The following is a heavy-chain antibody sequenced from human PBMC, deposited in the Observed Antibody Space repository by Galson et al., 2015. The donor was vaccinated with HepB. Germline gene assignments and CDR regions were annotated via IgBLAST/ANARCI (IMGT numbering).Heavy chain of an antibody. CDR2: IRGKPNNYAT. D-gene: IGHD3-3*01. CDR1: GFTFSGSD. CDR3: FGEGGY. V-gene: IGHV3-73*01. J-gene: IGHJ4*02. Sequence: SLRLSCAASGFTFSGSDVHGVRQASGKGLEWVGHIRGKPNNYATAYAASVKGRFTISRDDSETTAYLQMSTLRTEDTAVYYCFGEGGYWGQGTLVTVSS.